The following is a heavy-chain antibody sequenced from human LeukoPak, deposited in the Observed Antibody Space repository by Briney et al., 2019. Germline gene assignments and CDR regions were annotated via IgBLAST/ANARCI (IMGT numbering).Heavy chain of an antibody. CDR3: ASTIVTTVYPPGWYFDL. CDR1: GFIFSSYN. J-gene: IGHJ2*01. Sequence: GGSLRLSCAASGFIFSSYNMNWVRQAPGKGLEWVSSISSRSRDVYYADSVKGRFTISRDNTKSSLFLQMDSLRAEDTAVYYCASTIVTTVYPPGWYFDLWGRGTQVTVSS. V-gene: IGHV3-21*06. D-gene: IGHD4-17*01. CDR2: ISSRSRDV.